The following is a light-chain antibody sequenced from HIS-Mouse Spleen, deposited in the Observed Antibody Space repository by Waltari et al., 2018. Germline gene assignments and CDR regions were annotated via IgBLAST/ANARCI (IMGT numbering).Light chain of an antibody. CDR3: NSRDSSGNHVV. J-gene: IGLJ2*01. Sequence: SSELTQDPAVSVALGQTVRITCQGDSLRSYYASWYQQKPGQAPVLVIYGKNNRPSGIPDRFSGSSSGKTASLTISGAQAEEEADYYCNSRDSSGNHVVFGGGTKLTVL. V-gene: IGLV3-19*01. CDR1: SLRSYY. CDR2: GKN.